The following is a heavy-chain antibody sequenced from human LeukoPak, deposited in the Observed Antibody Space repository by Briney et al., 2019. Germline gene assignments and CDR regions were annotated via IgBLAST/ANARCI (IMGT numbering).Heavy chain of an antibody. CDR3: ARGGRYFDWVIDY. CDR1: GGSISGSSYY. V-gene: IGHV4-39*07. Sequence: SETLSLTCTVSGGSISGSSYYWGWIRQPPGKGLEWIGSIYYSGSTYYNPSLKSRVTISVDTSKNQFSLKLSSVTAADTAVYYCARGGRYFDWVIDYWGQGTLVTVSS. CDR2: IYYSGST. J-gene: IGHJ4*02. D-gene: IGHD3-9*01.